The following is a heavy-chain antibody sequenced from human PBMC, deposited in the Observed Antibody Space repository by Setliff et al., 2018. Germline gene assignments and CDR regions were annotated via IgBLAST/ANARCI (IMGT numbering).Heavy chain of an antibody. CDR1: GGSISTYY. CDR3: SRDTSSDWAAWFDP. V-gene: IGHV4-4*07. Sequence: SETLSLTCTVSGGSISTYYWSWIRRPAGKGLEWIGRVFVSGSTNYNPSLKSRVTMSVDTSKNQFSLKLTSVTAADTAMYYCSRDTSSDWAAWFDPWSQGILVTVSS. J-gene: IGHJ5*02. CDR2: VFVSGST. D-gene: IGHD6-19*01.